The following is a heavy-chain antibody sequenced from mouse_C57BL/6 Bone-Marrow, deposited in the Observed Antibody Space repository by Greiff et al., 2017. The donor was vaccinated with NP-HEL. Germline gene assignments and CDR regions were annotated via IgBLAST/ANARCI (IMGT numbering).Heavy chain of an antibody. CDR1: GFTFSSYG. V-gene: IGHV5-6*01. CDR2: ISSGGSYT. CDR3: ARQDYDYLFAY. Sequence: EVQGVESGGDLVKPGGSLKLSCAASGFTFSSYGMSWVRQTPDKRLEWVATISSGGSYTYYPDSVKGRFTISRDNAKNTLYLQMSSLKSEDTAMYYCARQDYDYLFAYWGQGTLVTVSA. D-gene: IGHD2-4*01. J-gene: IGHJ3*01.